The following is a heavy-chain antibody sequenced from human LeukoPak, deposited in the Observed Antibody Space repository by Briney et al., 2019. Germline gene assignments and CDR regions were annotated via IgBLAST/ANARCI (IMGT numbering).Heavy chain of an antibody. D-gene: IGHD2-15*01. V-gene: IGHV3-23*01. J-gene: IGHJ3*02. CDR1: GFTFSSYA. Sequence: GGSLRLSCAASGFTFSSYAMSWVRQAPGKGLEWVSAISGSGGTTYYADSVKRRFTISRDNSKNTLYLQMNSLRAEDTAVYYCAKAPPPYCSGGSCFDAFDIWGQGTMVTVSS. CDR2: ISGSGGTT. CDR3: AKAPPPYCSGGSCFDAFDI.